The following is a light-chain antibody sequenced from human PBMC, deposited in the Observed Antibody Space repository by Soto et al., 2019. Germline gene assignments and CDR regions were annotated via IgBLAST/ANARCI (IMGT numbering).Light chain of an antibody. Sequence: EIVLTQSPATLSLSPGEGATLSCRASQNVSRFLAWYQRRPGQAPRLLIYDASNSASGIPARFTGSGSGTDFTLTISSLAPEDSAVYYCQQRSNWPPLTFGGGTKVEIK. J-gene: IGKJ4*01. CDR3: QQRSNWPPLT. V-gene: IGKV3-11*01. CDR1: QNVSRF. CDR2: DAS.